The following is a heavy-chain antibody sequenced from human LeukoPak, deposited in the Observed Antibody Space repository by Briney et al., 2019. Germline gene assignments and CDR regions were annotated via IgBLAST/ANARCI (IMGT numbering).Heavy chain of an antibody. Sequence: GASVKVSCKASGGTFSSYAISWVRQAPGQGLEWMGGIIPIFGTANYAQKFQGRVTITADESTSTAYMELSSLRSVDTAVYYCARDNGDDFWSGYYYYWGQGTLVTVSS. CDR2: IIPIFGTA. CDR3: ARDNGDDFWSGYYYY. J-gene: IGHJ4*02. V-gene: IGHV1-69*13. D-gene: IGHD3-3*01. CDR1: GGTFSSYA.